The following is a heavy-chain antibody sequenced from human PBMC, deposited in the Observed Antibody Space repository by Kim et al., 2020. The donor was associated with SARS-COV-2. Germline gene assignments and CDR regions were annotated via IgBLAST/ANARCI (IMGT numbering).Heavy chain of an antibody. CDR1: GGSISSGSYY. CDR2: IYTSGST. D-gene: IGHD1-7*01. V-gene: IGHV4-61*02. J-gene: IGHJ6*02. CDR3: ARDPSGLELRRSGMDV. Sequence: SETLSLTCTVSGGSISSGSYYWSWIRQPAGKGLEWIGRIYTSGSTNYNPSLKSRVTISVDTSKNQFSLKLSSVTAADTAVYYCARDPSGLELRRSGMDVWGQGTTVTVSS.